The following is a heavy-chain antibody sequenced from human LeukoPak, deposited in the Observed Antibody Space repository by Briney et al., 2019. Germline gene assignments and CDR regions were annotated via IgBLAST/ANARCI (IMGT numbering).Heavy chain of an antibody. D-gene: IGHD3-3*01. CDR2: INPNSGGT. CDR1: GYTFTGYY. Sequence: ASVKVSCKASGYTFTGYYMHWVRQAPGQGLEWMGWINPNSGGTNYAQKFQGRVTMTRDTSISTAYMELSRLRSDDTAVYYCAKAYYDFWSGYFDYWGQGTLVTVSS. J-gene: IGHJ4*02. V-gene: IGHV1-2*02. CDR3: AKAYYDFWSGYFDY.